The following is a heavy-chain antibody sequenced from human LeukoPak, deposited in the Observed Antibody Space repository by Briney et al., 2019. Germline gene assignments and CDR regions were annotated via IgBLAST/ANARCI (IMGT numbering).Heavy chain of an antibody. Sequence: SETLSLTCTVSGGSISSGGYYWSWIRQHPGKGLEWIGYIYYSGSTYYNPSLKSRVTISVDTSKNQFSLMLRSVTAADTAVYYCAREGGYDFWSGFFHYWGQGTLVTVSS. CDR1: GGSISSGGYY. V-gene: IGHV4-31*03. J-gene: IGHJ4*02. D-gene: IGHD3-3*01. CDR3: AREGGYDFWSGFFHY. CDR2: IYYSGST.